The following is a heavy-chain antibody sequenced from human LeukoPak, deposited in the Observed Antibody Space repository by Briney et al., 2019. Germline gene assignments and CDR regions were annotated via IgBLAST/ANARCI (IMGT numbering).Heavy chain of an antibody. J-gene: IGHJ4*02. Sequence: GASVKVSCKASGYTFTGYYMHWVRQATGQGLEWMGWMNPNSGNTGYAQKFQGRVTMTRNTSISTAYMELSSLRSEDTAVYYCARGPQGDYVWGSYLPTLFDYWGQGTLVTVSS. CDR3: ARGPQGDYVWGSYLPTLFDY. V-gene: IGHV1-8*02. CDR1: GYTFTGYY. CDR2: MNPNSGNT. D-gene: IGHD3-16*02.